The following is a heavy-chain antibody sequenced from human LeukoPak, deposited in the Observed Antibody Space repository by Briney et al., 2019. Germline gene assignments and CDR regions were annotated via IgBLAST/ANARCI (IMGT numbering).Heavy chain of an antibody. Sequence: SETLSLTCAAYDGSFSGYYRGWLRQPPGKGLEWIGEINHSGSTNYSPSLKSRVTISVDTSKNQFSLNLSSVTAADTAVYYCARAYGGNADFDYWGQGTLVTVSS. CDR2: INHSGST. V-gene: IGHV4-34*01. D-gene: IGHD4-23*01. CDR1: DGSFSGYY. CDR3: ARAYGGNADFDY. J-gene: IGHJ4*02.